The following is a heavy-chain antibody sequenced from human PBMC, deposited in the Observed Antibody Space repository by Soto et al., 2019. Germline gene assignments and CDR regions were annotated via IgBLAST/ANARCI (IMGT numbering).Heavy chain of an antibody. CDR2: IYSGGST. CDR3: ARGGGYDSSGSGLVDY. D-gene: IGHD3-22*01. Sequence: EVQLVESGGGLVQPGGSLRLSCAASGFTVSSNYMSWVRQAPGKGLEWVSVIYSGGSTYYADSVKGRFTISRHNSKNTLYLQMNSLGAEDTAVYYCARGGGYDSSGSGLVDYWGQGTLVTVSS. J-gene: IGHJ4*02. V-gene: IGHV3-53*04. CDR1: GFTVSSNY.